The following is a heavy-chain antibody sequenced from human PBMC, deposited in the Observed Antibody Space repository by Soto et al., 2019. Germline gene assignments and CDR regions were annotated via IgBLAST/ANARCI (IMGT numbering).Heavy chain of an antibody. CDR2: INSDGSST. J-gene: IGHJ6*03. CDR3: AIYGITGTYYYYYYMDV. D-gene: IGHD1-20*01. V-gene: IGHV3-74*01. Sequence: GGSLRLSCAASGFTFSSYWMHWVRQAPGKGLVWVSRINSDGSSTSYADSVKGRFTISRDNAKNTLYLQMNSLRAEDTAVYYCAIYGITGTYYYYYYMDVWGKGTTVTVSS. CDR1: GFTFSSYW.